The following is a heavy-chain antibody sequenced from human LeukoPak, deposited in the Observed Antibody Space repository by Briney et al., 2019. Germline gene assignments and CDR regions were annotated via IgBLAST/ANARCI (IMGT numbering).Heavy chain of an antibody. J-gene: IGHJ6*03. D-gene: IGHD3-10*01. V-gene: IGHV3-23*01. CDR1: GFTFDDYG. CDR3: AKDHNYASGSSYLVGPHYYYMDV. Sequence: GGSLRLSCAASGFTFDDYGMSWVRQAPGKGLEWVSAISGSGDTTYYADSVKGRFTISRDNSRNTLYLEIHSLRAEDAAVYNCAKDHNYASGSSYLVGPHYYYMDVWGKGTTVTISS. CDR2: ISGSGDTT.